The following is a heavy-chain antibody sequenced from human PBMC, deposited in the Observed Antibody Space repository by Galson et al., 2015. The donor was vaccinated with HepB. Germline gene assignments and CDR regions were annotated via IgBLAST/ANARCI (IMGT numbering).Heavy chain of an antibody. V-gene: IGHV3-30-3*01. CDR1: GFTFSSYA. J-gene: IGHJ4*02. D-gene: IGHD4-17*01. Sequence: SLRLSCAASGFTFSSYAMNWVRQAPGKGLEWVAVISYDGSNKYYADSVKGRFTISRDNSKNTLYLQMNSLRAEDTAVYFCARAPTYYGDYASFDYWGQGTLVTVSS. CDR2: ISYDGSNK. CDR3: ARAPTYYGDYASFDY.